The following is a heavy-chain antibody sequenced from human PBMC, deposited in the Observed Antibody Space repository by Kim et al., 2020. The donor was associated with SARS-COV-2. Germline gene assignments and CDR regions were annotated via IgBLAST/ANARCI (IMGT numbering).Heavy chain of an antibody. CDR1: GFTFSNYA. CDR3: AKRAATGAGPYYFDS. J-gene: IGHJ4*02. V-gene: IGHV3-23*01. Sequence: GGSLRLSCAPSGFTFSNYAMSWVRQAPGKGLEWVAGIGAGHDAYYADSVRGRFTISRDHFANTLFLQMNSLRADDAAVYHCAKRAATGAGPYYFDSWGQG. CDR2: IGAGHDA. D-gene: IGHD2-15*01.